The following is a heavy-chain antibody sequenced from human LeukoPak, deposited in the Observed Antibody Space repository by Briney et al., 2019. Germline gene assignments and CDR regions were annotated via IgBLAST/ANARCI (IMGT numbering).Heavy chain of an antibody. Sequence: SETLSLTCTVSGGSISSYYWSWIRQPPGKGLEWIGYIYYSGSTNYNPSLKSRVTMSVDTSNNQFSLELTSVPAADTAVYYCARDRPVRLDYSNHSNCFDPWGQGTLVTVSS. D-gene: IGHD4-11*01. CDR1: GGSISSYY. V-gene: IGHV4-59*12. CDR3: ARDRPVRLDYSNHSNCFDP. CDR2: IYYSGST. J-gene: IGHJ5*02.